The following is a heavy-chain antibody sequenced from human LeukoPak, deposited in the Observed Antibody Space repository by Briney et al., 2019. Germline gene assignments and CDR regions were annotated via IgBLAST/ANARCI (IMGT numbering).Heavy chain of an antibody. D-gene: IGHD6-13*01. Sequence: SDTLSLTCTVSGGSISSSSYYWGWIRQPPGKRLAWIGSIYYSGSTYYNPSLKSRVTISVDTSKNQFSLKLSSVTAADTAVYYCATHVPPGIAAAGSLGYWRQGTLVTVSS. CDR3: ATHVPPGIAAAGSLGY. CDR1: GGSISSSSYY. J-gene: IGHJ4*02. V-gene: IGHV4-39*01. CDR2: IYYSGST.